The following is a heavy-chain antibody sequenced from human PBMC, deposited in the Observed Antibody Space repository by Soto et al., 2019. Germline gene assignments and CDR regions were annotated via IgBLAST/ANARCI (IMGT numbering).Heavy chain of an antibody. Sequence: QVQLVESGGGVVQPGRSLRLSCAASGFTFSSYAMHWVRQAPGKGLEWVAVISYDGSNKYYADSVKGRFTISRDNSKKTLYLQMNSLRAEDTAVYYCARGLSAAGIYWYFDLWGRGTLVTVSS. CDR2: ISYDGSNK. CDR3: ARGLSAAGIYWYFDL. D-gene: IGHD6-13*01. CDR1: GFTFSSYA. J-gene: IGHJ2*01. V-gene: IGHV3-30-3*01.